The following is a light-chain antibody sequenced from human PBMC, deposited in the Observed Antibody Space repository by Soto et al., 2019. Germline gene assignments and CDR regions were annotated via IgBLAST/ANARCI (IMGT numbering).Light chain of an antibody. CDR3: CSYAGDYMFV. CDR1: SSDVGKYDY. CDR2: EVS. Sequence: QSALTQPPSASGSPGQSVTISCTGTSSDVGKYDYVSWFQHHPGKAPKLIIYEVSKRPSGVSDRFSGSKSDNTASLTISGLQAEDEGDYYCCSYAGDYMFVFGTGTKVTV. V-gene: IGLV2-8*01. J-gene: IGLJ1*01.